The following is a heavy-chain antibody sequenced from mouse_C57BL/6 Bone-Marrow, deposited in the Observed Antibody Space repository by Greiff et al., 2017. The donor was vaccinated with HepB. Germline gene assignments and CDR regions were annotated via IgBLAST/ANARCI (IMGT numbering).Heavy chain of an antibody. CDR1: GFTFSSYA. V-gene: IGHV5-4*03. D-gene: IGHD1-1*01. J-gene: IGHJ1*01. CDR2: ISDGGSYT. Sequence: EVKVEESGGGLVKPGGSLKLSCAASGFTFSSYAMSWVRQTPEKRLEWVATISDGGSYTDYPENVKGRSTITRDNAKNNLCLQMSHLKSEDTAMYYCASGSIFWYFDVWGPGTTVTVSS. CDR3: ASGSIFWYFDV.